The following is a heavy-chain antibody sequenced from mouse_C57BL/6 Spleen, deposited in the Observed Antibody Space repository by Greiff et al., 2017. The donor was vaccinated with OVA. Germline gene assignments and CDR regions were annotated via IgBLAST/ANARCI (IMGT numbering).Heavy chain of an antibody. Sequence: EVQRVESGGGLVKPGGSLKLSCAASGFTFSDYGMHWVRQAPEKGLEWVAYISSGSSTIYYADTVKGRFTISRDNAKNTLFLQMTSLRSEDTAMYYCARSGGNLNYFDYWGQGTTLTVSS. CDR3: ARSGGNLNYFDY. CDR2: ISSGSSTI. CDR1: GFTFSDYG. J-gene: IGHJ2*01. V-gene: IGHV5-17*01. D-gene: IGHD2-1*01.